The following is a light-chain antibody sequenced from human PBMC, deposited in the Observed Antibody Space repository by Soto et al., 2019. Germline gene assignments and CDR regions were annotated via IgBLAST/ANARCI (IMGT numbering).Light chain of an antibody. Sequence: QSALTQPPSASGSPGQSVTISCSGTSSDVGGYNYVSWYQQHPGKAPKPMIYEVSKRPSGVPDRFSGSKSGNTASLTVSRLQAEDEADYYCSSYAGSNNVVFGGGTKLTVL. J-gene: IGLJ3*02. CDR1: SSDVGGYNY. CDR2: EVS. CDR3: SSYAGSNNVV. V-gene: IGLV2-8*01.